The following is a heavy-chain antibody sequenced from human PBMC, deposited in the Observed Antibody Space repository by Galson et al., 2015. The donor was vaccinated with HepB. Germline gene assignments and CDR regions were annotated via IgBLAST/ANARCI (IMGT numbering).Heavy chain of an antibody. D-gene: IGHD4-17*01. J-gene: IGHJ4*02. V-gene: IGHV3-53*01. Sequence: SLRLSCAASGFVVSTSHMSWVRQAPGRGLEWVSIIYDDGRTFYSDSVTGRFIISRDISRNTLYLQMNSLRAGDTAVYYCARVRTVATLDYWGQGALVTVSS. CDR2: IYDDGRT. CDR1: GFVVSTSH. CDR3: ARVRTVATLDY.